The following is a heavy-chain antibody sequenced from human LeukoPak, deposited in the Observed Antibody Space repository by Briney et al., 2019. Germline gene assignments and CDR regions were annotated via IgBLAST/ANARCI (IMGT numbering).Heavy chain of an antibody. CDR2: IYHSGST. Sequence: DPSETLSLTCAVSGGSISSSNWWSWVRQPPGKGLEWIGEIYHSGSTNYNPSLKSRVTISVDKSKNQFSLKLSSVTAADTAVYYCVTGYSSSWYFAFDIWGQGTMVTVSS. D-gene: IGHD6-13*01. CDR3: VTGYSSSWYFAFDI. CDR1: GGSISSSNW. J-gene: IGHJ3*02. V-gene: IGHV4-4*02.